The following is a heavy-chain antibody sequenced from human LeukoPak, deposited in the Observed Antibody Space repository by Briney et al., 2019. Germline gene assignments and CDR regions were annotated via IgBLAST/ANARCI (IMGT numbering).Heavy chain of an antibody. V-gene: IGHV3-7*03. J-gene: IGHJ6*03. Sequence: PGGSLRLSCAASGFTFSNFWMSWVRQAPGKGLEWVATIRQDGSQKYYVDSVKGRFTISRDNAKNSLYLQMNSLRAEDTALYYCAKEVRGRNRENIIGYYYYYYMDVWGKGTTVTISS. D-gene: IGHD3-10*01. CDR1: GFTFSNFW. CDR2: IRQDGSQK. CDR3: AKEVRGRNRENIIGYYYYYYMDV.